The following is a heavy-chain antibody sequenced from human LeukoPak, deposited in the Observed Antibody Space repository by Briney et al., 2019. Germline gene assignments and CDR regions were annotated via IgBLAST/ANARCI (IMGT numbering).Heavy chain of an antibody. CDR1: GFTFSNAW. J-gene: IGHJ4*02. CDR3: TTDTAPGSIAARVDY. V-gene: IGHV3-15*01. CDR2: IKSKTDGGTT. D-gene: IGHD6-6*01. Sequence: TGGSLRLSCAASGFTFSNAWMSWVRQAPGKGLEWVGRIKSKTDGGTTDYAAPVKGRFTISRDDSKNTLYLQMNSLKTEDTAVYYCTTDTAPGSIAARVDYWGQGTLVTVSS.